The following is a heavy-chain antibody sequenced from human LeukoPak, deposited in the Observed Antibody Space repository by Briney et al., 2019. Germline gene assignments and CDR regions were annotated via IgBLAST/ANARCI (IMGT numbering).Heavy chain of an antibody. CDR3: ARDPLANYYGSGPFDY. CDR1: GFTFSSYS. CDR2: ISSSSSYI. Sequence: PGGSLRLSCAAFGFTFSSYSMNWVRQGPGKGLEWVSSISSSSSYIYYADSVKGRFTISRDNAKNSLYLQMNSLRAEDTAVYYCARDPLANYYGSGPFDYWGQGTLVTVSS. D-gene: IGHD3-10*01. V-gene: IGHV3-21*01. J-gene: IGHJ4*02.